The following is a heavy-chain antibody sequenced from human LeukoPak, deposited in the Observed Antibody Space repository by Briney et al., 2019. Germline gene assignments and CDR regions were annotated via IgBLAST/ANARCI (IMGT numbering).Heavy chain of an antibody. CDR2: ITPSDGDT. CDR3: ARDSRPDLDFNWFDP. J-gene: IGHJ5*02. D-gene: IGHD3/OR15-3a*01. V-gene: IGHV1-46*01. CDR1: GYTFTTYY. Sequence: ASVKVSCKASGYTFTTYYMHWVRQAPGQGLEWMGIITPSDGDTRYAQKFQGRVTMTRDTSTRTFYMELSSLRSEDTAVYYCARDSRPDLDFNWFDPWGQGTLVTVSS.